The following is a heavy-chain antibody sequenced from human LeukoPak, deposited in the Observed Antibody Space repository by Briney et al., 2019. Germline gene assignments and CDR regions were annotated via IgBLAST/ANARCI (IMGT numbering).Heavy chain of an antibody. V-gene: IGHV3-49*03. Sequence: GGTLRLSCTASGFIFGDYAMSWFRQAPGKGLEWVGLIRSNVHGGTTEYAASVKGRFTISRDDSKRIAYLQMNSLKTEDTALYYCTRLRSGYIDFWGQGTLVTVSS. CDR1: GFIFGDYA. J-gene: IGHJ4*02. CDR2: IRSNVHGGTT. D-gene: IGHD4-17*01. CDR3: TRLRSGYIDF.